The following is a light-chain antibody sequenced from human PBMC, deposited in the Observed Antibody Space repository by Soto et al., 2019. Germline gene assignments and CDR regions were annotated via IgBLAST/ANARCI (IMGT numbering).Light chain of an antibody. CDR3: GAWDVSLTAVV. CDR2: DNS. J-gene: IGLJ2*01. V-gene: IGLV1-51*01. Sequence: QSVLTQPPSVSAAPGQTVTISCSGSSSNIGSNYVSWYQQLPGAAPRLLIYDNSERHSGTPDRFSGSKSGPSATLGITGLQTGDEAEYYCGAWDVSLTAVVFGGGTKLTVL. CDR1: SSNIGSNY.